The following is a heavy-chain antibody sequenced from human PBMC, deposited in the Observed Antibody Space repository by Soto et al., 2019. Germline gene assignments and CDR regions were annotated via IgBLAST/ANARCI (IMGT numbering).Heavy chain of an antibody. D-gene: IGHD4-17*01. Sequence: PGGSLRLSCAASGFTFSTYWMSWVRQAPGRGLEWVANIKQDGSEKYYVDSVKGRFTVSRDNAKKSLYLQMNSLRAEDTAVYYCAREGHDYGSGYNYWGQGTLVTVSS. J-gene: IGHJ4*02. V-gene: IGHV3-7*01. CDR2: IKQDGSEK. CDR3: AREGHDYGSGYNY. CDR1: GFTFSTYW.